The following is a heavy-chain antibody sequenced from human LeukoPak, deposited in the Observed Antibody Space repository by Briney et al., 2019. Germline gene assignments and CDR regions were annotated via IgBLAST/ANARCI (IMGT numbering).Heavy chain of an antibody. CDR1: GFSFSIYA. CDR2: ISPGGDTI. V-gene: IGHV3-23*01. Sequence: GGSLRLSRAASGFSFSIYAMSWVRQAPGKGLEWVSAISPGGDTIYYLDSVKGRFTISRDNSKNTLYLQMNSLRAEDTAVYYCARRTTVVGPAPFDHWGQGTLVTVSS. D-gene: IGHD4-23*01. J-gene: IGHJ4*02. CDR3: ARRTTVVGPAPFDH.